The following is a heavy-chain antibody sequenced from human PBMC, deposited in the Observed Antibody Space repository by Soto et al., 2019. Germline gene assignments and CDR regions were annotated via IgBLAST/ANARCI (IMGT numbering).Heavy chain of an antibody. CDR2: IYYSGST. CDR3: ARCCSGGSCYNNYGMDV. D-gene: IGHD2-15*01. J-gene: IGHJ6*02. CDR1: GGSLSSGGYY. Sequence: SETLSLTCTVSGGSLSSGGYYWSWLRQHPGKGLEWIGYIYYSGSTYYNPSLKSQVTISVDTSKNQFSLKLSSVTAADTAMYYCARCCSGGSCYNNYGMDVWGQGTTVTVSS. V-gene: IGHV4-31*01.